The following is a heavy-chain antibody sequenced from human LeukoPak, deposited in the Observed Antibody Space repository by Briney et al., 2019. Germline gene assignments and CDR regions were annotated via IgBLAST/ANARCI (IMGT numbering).Heavy chain of an antibody. J-gene: IGHJ4*02. CDR1: GGSISSSNW. D-gene: IGHD6-19*01. CDR3: ARDGGYSSGSRFDY. Sequence: SETLSLTCAVSGGSISSSNWWSWVRQPPGKGLEWIGEIYHSGSTNYSPSLKSRVTISVDKSKNQFSLKLSSVTAADTAVYYCARDGGYSSGSRFDYWGQGTLVTVSS. CDR2: IYHSGST. V-gene: IGHV4-4*02.